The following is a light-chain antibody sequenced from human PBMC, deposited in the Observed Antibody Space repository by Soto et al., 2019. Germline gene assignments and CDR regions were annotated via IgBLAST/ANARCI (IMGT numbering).Light chain of an antibody. CDR1: ETISHY. CDR3: QQSASTPLT. Sequence: IHMTQSPSSLSASVGDRVTITCRASETISHYLNWYQQKPGKAPKLLIYGASKLQSGVPSRFSGSGSGTEFTLTITSLQIEDFATYYCQQSASTPLTFGGGTKVEIK. V-gene: IGKV1-39*01. J-gene: IGKJ4*01. CDR2: GAS.